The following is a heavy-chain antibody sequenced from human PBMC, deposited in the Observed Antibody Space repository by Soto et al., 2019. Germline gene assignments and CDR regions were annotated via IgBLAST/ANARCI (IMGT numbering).Heavy chain of an antibody. D-gene: IGHD3-10*01. CDR3: ARDRYYYGSGSYWGYYYYGMDV. Sequence: SETLSLTCTVSGGSISSYYWSWIRQPPGKGLEWIGYIYYSGSTNYNPSLKSRVTISVDTSKNQFSLKLSSVTAADTAVYYCARDRYYYGSGSYWGYYYYGMDVWGQGTTVTVSS. CDR2: IYYSGST. CDR1: GGSISSYY. J-gene: IGHJ6*02. V-gene: IGHV4-59*01.